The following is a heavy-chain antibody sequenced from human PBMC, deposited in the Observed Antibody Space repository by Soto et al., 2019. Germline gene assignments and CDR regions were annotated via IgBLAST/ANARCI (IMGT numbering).Heavy chain of an antibody. CDR2: INPSGGST. J-gene: IGHJ4*02. CDR3: ARDQGSGWYGLDY. D-gene: IGHD6-19*01. V-gene: IGHV1-46*01. CDR1: GYTFTSYY. Sequence: GASVQVSCKASGYTFTSYYMHWVRQAPGQGLEWMGIINPSGGSTSYAQKFQGRVTMTRDTSTSTVYMELSSLRSEDTAVYYCARDQGSGWYGLDYWGQGTLVTVS.